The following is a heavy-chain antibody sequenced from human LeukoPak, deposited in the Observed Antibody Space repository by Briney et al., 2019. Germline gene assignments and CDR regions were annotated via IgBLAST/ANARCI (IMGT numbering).Heavy chain of an antibody. J-gene: IGHJ4*02. CDR1: GGSISSGSYY. CDR2: IYTSGST. V-gene: IGHV4-61*02. D-gene: IGHD5-24*01. CDR3: AREKRWLQGVDY. Sequence: SQTLSLTCTVSGGSISSGSYYWSWIRQPAGKGLEWIGRIYTSGSTNYNPSLKSRVTISVDTSKNQFSLKLSSVTAADTAVYYCAREKRWLQGVDYWGQGTLVTVSS.